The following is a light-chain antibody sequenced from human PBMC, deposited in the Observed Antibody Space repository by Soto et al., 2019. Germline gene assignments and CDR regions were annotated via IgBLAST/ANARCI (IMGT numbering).Light chain of an antibody. J-gene: IGLJ1*01. CDR3: GSWDSRLSAYV. V-gene: IGLV1-51*01. Sequence: QSVRTEPASGAAARGQQVTISCSGSSSNIGGNSVSWYQQLPGTAPKLLIYDDNKRPSGIPDRFSGSKSGTSATLGITGFQTGDEADYYCGSWDSRLSAYVFGTGTKVTVL. CDR2: DDN. CDR1: SSNIGGNS.